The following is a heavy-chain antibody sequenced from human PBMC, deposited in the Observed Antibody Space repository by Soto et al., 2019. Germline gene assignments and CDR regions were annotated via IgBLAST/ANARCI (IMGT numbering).Heavy chain of an antibody. V-gene: IGHV3-30-3*01. CDR2: ISYDGSNK. CDR3: ARVGYDFCFDY. Sequence: QVQLVESGGGVVQPGRSLRLSCAASGFTFSSYAMHWVRQAPGKGLEWVAVISYDGSNKYYADSVKGRFTISRDNSKNTLYVQMNSLRAEDTAVYYWARVGYDFCFDYWGQGTLVTVSS. D-gene: IGHD3-3*01. CDR1: GFTFSSYA. J-gene: IGHJ4*02.